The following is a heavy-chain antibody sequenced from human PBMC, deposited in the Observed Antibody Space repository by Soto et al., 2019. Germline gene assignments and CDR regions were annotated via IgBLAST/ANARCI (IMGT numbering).Heavy chain of an antibody. D-gene: IGHD3-10*01. Sequence: PGGSLRLSCAASGFTFSDYYMSWIRQAPGKGLEWISYISSSGNNVYYADSVEVRFTISRDNAQNSLYLPMNNLRAEDTAVYYCARDSLVYFGSGSSVDGWGQGTLVTVSS. CDR3: ARDSLVYFGSGSSVDG. CDR1: GFTFSDYY. J-gene: IGHJ4*02. CDR2: ISSSGNNV. V-gene: IGHV3-11*01.